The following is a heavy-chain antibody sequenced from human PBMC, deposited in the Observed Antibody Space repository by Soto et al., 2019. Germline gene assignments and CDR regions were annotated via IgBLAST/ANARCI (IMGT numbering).Heavy chain of an antibody. D-gene: IGHD6-19*01. J-gene: IGHJ6*02. CDR3: AKHLLAVAGYLHGMDV. CDR2: INPNSGGT. CDR1: GYTFTGYY. V-gene: IGHV1-2*04. Sequence: ASVKVSCKASGYTFTGYYMHWVRQAPGQGLEWMGWINPNSGGTNYAQKFQGWVTMTRDTSISTAYMELNSLRAEDTAVYYCAKHLLAVAGYLHGMDVWGQGTTVTVSS.